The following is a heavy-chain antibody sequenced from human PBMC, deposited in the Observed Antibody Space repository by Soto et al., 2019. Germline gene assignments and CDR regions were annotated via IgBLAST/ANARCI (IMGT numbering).Heavy chain of an antibody. V-gene: IGHV4-39*01. J-gene: IGHJ5*02. CDR3: VRHSGYSSNRGEFNP. CDR1: GGSISSSSYY. CDR2: VYYSGTT. Sequence: PSETLSLTCTVSGGSISSSSYYWGWIRQPPGKGLEWIGNVYYSGTTYYNPSLKSRVTMSVDRTKNQFSLNLTSVTAADMAVYYCVRHSGYSSNRGEFNPRGQGXM. D-gene: IGHD5-18*01.